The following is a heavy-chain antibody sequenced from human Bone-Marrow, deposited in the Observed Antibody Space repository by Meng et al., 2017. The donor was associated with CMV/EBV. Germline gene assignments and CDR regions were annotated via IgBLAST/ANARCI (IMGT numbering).Heavy chain of an antibody. J-gene: IGHJ6*02. CDR2: IRYDGSNK. Sequence: GESLKISCAASGFTFSSYGMHWVRQAPGKGLEWVAFIRYDGSNKYYADSVKGRFTISRDNSKNTLYLQMNSLRAEDTAVYYCATVDYDFWSGYYLENYYYGLDVWGQGPTVTVSS. CDR1: GFTFSSYG. V-gene: IGHV3-30*02. D-gene: IGHD3-3*01. CDR3: ATVDYDFWSGYYLENYYYGLDV.